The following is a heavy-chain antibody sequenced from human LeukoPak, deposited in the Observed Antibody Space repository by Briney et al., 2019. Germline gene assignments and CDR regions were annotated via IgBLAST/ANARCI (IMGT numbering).Heavy chain of an antibody. Sequence: GGSLRLSCAASGFNFANHAMSWVRQTPGKGLEWVSAISGGGDITYYADSVTGRFTISRDNSKDTLFLQMHSLRAEDTAVYYCAKSSGYNGFRFAYWGQGTLVTVSS. CDR1: GFNFANHA. D-gene: IGHD5-24*01. CDR2: ISGGGDIT. CDR3: AKSSGYNGFRFAY. V-gene: IGHV3-23*01. J-gene: IGHJ4*02.